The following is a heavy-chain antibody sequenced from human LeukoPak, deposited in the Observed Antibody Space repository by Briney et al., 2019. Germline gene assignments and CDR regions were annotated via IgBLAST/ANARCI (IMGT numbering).Heavy chain of an antibody. CDR2: IYYSGST. Sequence: SETLSLTCPVSGGSINNYYWSWIRQPPGKGLEWIAYIYYSGSTNYNPSLKSRVTISLDTSKNQFSLKLTSVTAADTAVYYCARVDSGYAPFDYWGQGTLVTVSS. CDR1: GGSINNYY. CDR3: ARVDSGYAPFDY. J-gene: IGHJ4*02. V-gene: IGHV4-59*01. D-gene: IGHD3-22*01.